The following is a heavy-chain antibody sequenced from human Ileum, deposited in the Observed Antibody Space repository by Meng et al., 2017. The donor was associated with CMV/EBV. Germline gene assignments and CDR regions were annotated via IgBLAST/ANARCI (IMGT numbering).Heavy chain of an antibody. J-gene: IGHJ6*02. V-gene: IGHV4-61*08. Sequence: GSLRLSCSVSRGSVTSGDSYWTWVRQYPGKGLEWIGNIYYSGSTNYNPSLKSRVTISTDTSKNQFSLKLSSVTAADTAVYYCARDGTSGADAMDVWGQGTTVTGAS. D-gene: IGHD3-10*01. CDR1: RGSVTSGDSY. CDR2: IYYSGST. CDR3: ARDGTSGADAMDV.